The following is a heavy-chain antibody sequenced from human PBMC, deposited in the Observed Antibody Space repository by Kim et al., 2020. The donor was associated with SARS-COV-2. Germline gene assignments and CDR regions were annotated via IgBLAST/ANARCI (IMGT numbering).Heavy chain of an antibody. D-gene: IGHD2-2*01. CDR1: GGSFSGCY. Sequence: SETLSLTCAVYGGSFSGCYWSWIRQPPGKGLEWIGEINHSGSTNYNPSLKSRVTISVDTSKNQFSLKLSSVTAADTAVYYCATAGLYCSSTSCYKNHYWGQGTLVTVSS. CDR2: INHSGST. V-gene: IGHV4-34*01. J-gene: IGHJ4*02. CDR3: ATAGLYCSSTSCYKNHY.